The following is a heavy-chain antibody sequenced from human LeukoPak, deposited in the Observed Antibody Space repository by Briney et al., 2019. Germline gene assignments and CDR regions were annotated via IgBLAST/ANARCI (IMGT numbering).Heavy chain of an antibody. V-gene: IGHV4-39*01. J-gene: IGHJ4*02. Sequence: PSETLSLTCTVSGGSISSSSYYWGWIRQPPGKGLEWSGSIYYSGSTYYNPSLKSRVTISVDTSKNQFSLKLSSVTAADTAVYYCARQSPGIAVVLYYFDYWGQGTLVTVSS. CDR2: IYYSGST. CDR1: GGSISSSSYY. D-gene: IGHD6-19*01. CDR3: ARQSPGIAVVLYYFDY.